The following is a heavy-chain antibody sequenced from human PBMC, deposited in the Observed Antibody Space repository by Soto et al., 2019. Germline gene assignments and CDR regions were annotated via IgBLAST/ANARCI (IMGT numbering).Heavy chain of an antibody. CDR2: IKQDGSEK. V-gene: IGHV3-7*05. Sequence: EVQLVESGGGLVQPGGSPRLSCAASGFTFSSYWMSWVRQAPGKGLEWVANIKQDGSEKYYVDSVKGRFTISRDNAKNSLYLQMNSLRAEDTAVYYCARFRETTVTYYYYYGMDVWGQGTTVTVSS. CDR3: ARFRETTVTYYYYYGMDV. CDR1: GFTFSSYW. D-gene: IGHD4-17*01. J-gene: IGHJ6*02.